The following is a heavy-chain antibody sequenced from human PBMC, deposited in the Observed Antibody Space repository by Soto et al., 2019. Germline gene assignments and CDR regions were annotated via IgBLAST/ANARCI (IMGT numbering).Heavy chain of an antibody. V-gene: IGHV4-39*01. Sequence: QLQLQESGPGLVKPSETLSLTCSVSGGSIISSTFWWAWIRQPPGKGLEGIGDMYYSGSSYSSPSLKSRVTLSGDTSNHQLSLKLNSVTAADTAVYYCARHTRDDYNYGGSGIFDYWGQGTLVTVSS. D-gene: IGHD4-4*01. CDR3: ARHTRDDYNYGGSGIFDY. CDR2: MYYSGSS. J-gene: IGHJ4*02. CDR1: GGSIISSTFW.